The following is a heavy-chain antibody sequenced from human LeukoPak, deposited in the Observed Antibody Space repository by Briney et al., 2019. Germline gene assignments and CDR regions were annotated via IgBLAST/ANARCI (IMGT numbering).Heavy chain of an antibody. J-gene: IGHJ6*02. D-gene: IGHD6-19*01. V-gene: IGHV3-7*01. CDR2: IKQDGSEK. Sequence: YWMSWVRQAPGKGLEWVANIKQDGSEKYYVDSVKGRFTISRDNAKNSLYLQMNSLRAEDTAVYYCARDLSRLIYSGGWYGIHYYGMDVWGQGTLVTVSS. CDR1: YW. CDR3: ARDLSRLIYSGGWYGIHYYGMDV.